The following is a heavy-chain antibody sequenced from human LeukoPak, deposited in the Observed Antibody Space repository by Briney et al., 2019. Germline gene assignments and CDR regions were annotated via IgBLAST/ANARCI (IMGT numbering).Heavy chain of an antibody. CDR2: INPNSGGT. Sequence: ASVKVSCKASGYTFTGYYMHWVRQAPGQGLEWMGWINPNSGGTNYAQKFQGRVTMTRDTSISTAYMELSRLRSDDTAVYYCARVGSSGWYVFDYWGQGTLVTVSS. D-gene: IGHD6-19*01. CDR1: GYTFTGYY. CDR3: ARVGSSGWYVFDY. J-gene: IGHJ4*02. V-gene: IGHV1-2*02.